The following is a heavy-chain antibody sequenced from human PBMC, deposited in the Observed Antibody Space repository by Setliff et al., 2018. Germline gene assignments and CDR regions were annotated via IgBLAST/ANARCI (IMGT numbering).Heavy chain of an antibody. D-gene: IGHD5-12*01. Sequence: GESLKISCKGSGYSFTDYWSGWVRQMPGEGLEWIGIIHPSNSDTVYSPSFQGQVTISADRSITTAYLQWSSLKASDTAIYYCARNRVALYDAFDIWGQGTMVTVSS. V-gene: IGHV5-51*01. J-gene: IGHJ3*02. CDR2: IHPSNSDT. CDR1: GYSFTDYW. CDR3: ARNRVALYDAFDI.